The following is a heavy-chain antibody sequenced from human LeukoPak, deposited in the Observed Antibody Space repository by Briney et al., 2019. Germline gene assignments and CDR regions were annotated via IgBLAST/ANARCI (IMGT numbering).Heavy chain of an antibody. V-gene: IGHV6-1*01. CDR3: ARDLGTTGWHTFDY. CDR1: GDSVSSKNGA. CDR2: TYYRSKWYN. D-gene: IGHD6-19*01. J-gene: IGHJ4*02. Sequence: SQTLSLTCAVSGDSVSSKNGAWNWIRQSPSRGPEWLGRTYYRSKWYNDYAESMEGRMTISQDTSKNQYSLHLNSVTPDDTAVYYCARDLGTTGWHTFDYWGQGTLVTVSS.